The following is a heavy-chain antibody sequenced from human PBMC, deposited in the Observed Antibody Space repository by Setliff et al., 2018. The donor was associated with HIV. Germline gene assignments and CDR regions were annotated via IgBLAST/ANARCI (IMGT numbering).Heavy chain of an antibody. CDR3: ARRSRSYSSSPFQGGAFDI. Sequence: SETLSLTCAVYGGSFSGYYWSWIRQPPGKGLEWIGEINQSGSTNYNPSPKSRVTISVDTSKNQFSLKLNSMTAADTGVYYCARRSRSYSSSPFQGGAFDIWGQGTMVTVSS. CDR1: GGSFSGYY. J-gene: IGHJ3*02. D-gene: IGHD6-6*01. V-gene: IGHV4-34*01. CDR2: INQSGST.